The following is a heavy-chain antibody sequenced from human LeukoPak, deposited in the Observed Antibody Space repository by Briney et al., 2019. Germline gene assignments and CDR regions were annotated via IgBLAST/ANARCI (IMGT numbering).Heavy chain of an antibody. D-gene: IGHD2-2*01. Sequence: GGSLRLSCAASGFTFSSYAMSWVRQAPGKGLEWVSAISGSGGSTYYADSVKGRFTISRDNSKNTLYLQMNSLRAEDTAVYYCARDLGCSSTSCYYYYYGMDVWGQGTTVTVSS. CDR1: GFTFSSYA. V-gene: IGHV3-23*01. CDR3: ARDLGCSSTSCYYYYYGMDV. CDR2: ISGSGGST. J-gene: IGHJ6*02.